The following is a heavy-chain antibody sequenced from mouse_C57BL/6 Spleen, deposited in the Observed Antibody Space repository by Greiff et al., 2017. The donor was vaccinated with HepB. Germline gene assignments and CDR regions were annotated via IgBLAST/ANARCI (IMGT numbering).Heavy chain of an antibody. CDR2: ISSGSSTI. Sequence: EVQRVESGGGLVKPGGSLKLSCAASGFTFSDYGMHWVRQAPEKGLEWVAYISSGSSTIYYADTVKGRFTISRDNAKNTLFLQMTSLRSEDTVMYYCATNYYGSSYWYFDVWGTGTTVTVSS. CDR3: ATNYYGSSYWYFDV. V-gene: IGHV5-17*01. CDR1: GFTFSDYG. D-gene: IGHD1-1*01. J-gene: IGHJ1*03.